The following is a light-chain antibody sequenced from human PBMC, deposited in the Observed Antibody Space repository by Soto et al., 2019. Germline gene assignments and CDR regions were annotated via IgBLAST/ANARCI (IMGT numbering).Light chain of an antibody. V-gene: IGKV2-28*01. CDR1: QSLLHSNGYNF. CDR2: AAS. CDR3: QQGDSFPFT. J-gene: IGKJ4*01. Sequence: DIVMTQSPLSLPVTPGEPASISCRSSQSLLHSNGYNFLDWYLQKPGQSPQLLISAASSLHSGVPRRFSGSGTGTDFSLIISSLQPEDFATYFCQQGDSFPFTFGGGTKVDIK.